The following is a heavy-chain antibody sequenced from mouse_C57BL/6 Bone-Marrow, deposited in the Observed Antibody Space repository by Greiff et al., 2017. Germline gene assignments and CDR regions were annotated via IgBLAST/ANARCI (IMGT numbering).Heavy chain of an antibody. CDR3: SRELRLRRWYFDY. D-gene: IGHD3-2*02. Sequence: VQLKQSGPELVKPGASVKIPCKASGYTFTDYNMDWVKQSHGKSLEWIGDINPNNGGNISNQKFKGKAKWTVDQSSSTAYMELRSLTSEDTAVYNWSRELRLRRWYFDYWGQGTTLTVSS. CDR2: INPNNGGN. J-gene: IGHJ2*01. CDR1: GYTFTDYN. V-gene: IGHV1-18*01.